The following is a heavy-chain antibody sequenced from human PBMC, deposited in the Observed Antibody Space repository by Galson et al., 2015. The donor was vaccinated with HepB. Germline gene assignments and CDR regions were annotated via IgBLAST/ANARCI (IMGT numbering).Heavy chain of an antibody. CDR1: GFTFSSYT. J-gene: IGHJ4*02. CDR2: ISRSDSTV. Sequence: SLRLSCAASGFTFSSYTMNWVRQAPGKGLEWVSYISRSDSTVYYADFVKGRFTISRDNAKNSLYLQMNSLRAEDTAVYYCARDSLWDTVVEDRRGGFDSWGQGTLVTV. CDR3: ARDSLWDTVVEDRRGGFDS. V-gene: IGHV3-48*01. D-gene: IGHD5-18*01.